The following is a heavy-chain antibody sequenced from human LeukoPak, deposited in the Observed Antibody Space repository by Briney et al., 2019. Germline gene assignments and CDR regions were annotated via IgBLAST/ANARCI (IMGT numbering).Heavy chain of an antibody. CDR2: INPNSGGT. D-gene: IGHD2-8*01. V-gene: IGHV1-2*06. CDR1: GYTFTGPY. J-gene: IGHJ4*02. CDR3: ARVEYCTKGVCINFDL. Sequence: ASLKVSCKASGYTFTGPYIHWMRQAPGQGLEGMGRINPNSGGTKYAQKFQGRVTVTRDTSTSTVYMELSGLRADDTAAYYCARVEYCTKGVCINFDLWGQGTLVTVSS.